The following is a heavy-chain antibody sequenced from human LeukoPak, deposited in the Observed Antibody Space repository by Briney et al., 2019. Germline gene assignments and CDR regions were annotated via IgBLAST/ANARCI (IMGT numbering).Heavy chain of an antibody. D-gene: IGHD3-10*01. V-gene: IGHV3-30-3*01. CDR1: GFTFSSYT. J-gene: IGHJ4*02. CDR2: ISYDGNNK. Sequence: GRSLRLSCAASGFTFSSYTMHWVRQAPGKGLEWVAVISYDGNNKDYADSVKGRFTTSRDNSKNTLYLQMNSLRDEDTAAYYCARDRYYGSGRYNYFDYWGQGTLVTVSS. CDR3: ARDRYYGSGRYNYFDY.